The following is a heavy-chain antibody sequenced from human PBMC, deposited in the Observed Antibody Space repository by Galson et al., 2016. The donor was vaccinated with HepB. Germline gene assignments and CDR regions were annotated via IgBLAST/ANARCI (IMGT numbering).Heavy chain of an antibody. CDR2: ISAYNGNM. CDR1: GDTFTNYG. CDR3: ATGAPFRISVTCSFDY. J-gene: IGHJ4*02. Sequence: SVKVSCKASGDTFTNYGFHWVRQAPGQGLEWMGWISAYNGNMKTSQKVQGRLTLGTDTSTSTAYMELRSLKSDDTAVYYCATGAPFRISVTCSFDYWAQGTLVTVSS. V-gene: IGHV1-18*01. D-gene: IGHD1-14*01.